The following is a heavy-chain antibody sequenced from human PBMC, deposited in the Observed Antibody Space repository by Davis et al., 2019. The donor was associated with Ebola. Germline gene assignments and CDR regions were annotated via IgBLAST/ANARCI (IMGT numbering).Heavy chain of an antibody. J-gene: IGHJ4*02. CDR3: AREYYDSSGYYSPHFDY. Sequence: PAGSLRLSCAASGFTSSSYAMPRVRQAPGKGLEWVAVISYDGSNKYYADSVKGRFTISRDNSKNTLYLEMNSLRAEDTAGYYCAREYYDSSGYYSPHFDYWGQGTLVTVSS. D-gene: IGHD3-22*01. CDR1: GFTSSSYA. CDR2: ISYDGSNK. V-gene: IGHV3-30-3*01.